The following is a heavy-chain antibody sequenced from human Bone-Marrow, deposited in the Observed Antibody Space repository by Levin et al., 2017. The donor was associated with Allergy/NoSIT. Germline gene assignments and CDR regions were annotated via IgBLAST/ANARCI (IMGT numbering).Heavy chain of an antibody. J-gene: IGHJ4*02. Sequence: PSKTLSLTCTVSGGSISSYYWSWIRQPAGKGLEWIGRLSTSGDSAYNPSLKSRVTMSLDTSKNQFSLKLSPVTAADTALYYCARARSSGTAIEFDYWRQGTLVTVSS. CDR2: LSTSGDS. D-gene: IGHD5-18*01. V-gene: IGHV4-4*07. CDR3: ARARSSGTAIEFDY. CDR1: GGSISSYY.